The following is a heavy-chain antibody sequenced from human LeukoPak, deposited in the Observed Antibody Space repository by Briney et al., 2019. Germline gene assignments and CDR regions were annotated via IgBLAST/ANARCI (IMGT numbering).Heavy chain of an antibody. Sequence: SETLSLTRTVPGGSISSSSYYWSWIRQPPGKGLEWIGEINHSGSTNYNPSLRSRVTISADTSKYQFSLKLSSVTAAETAVYYCARGRAVLRFLEWSYYFDYWGQGTLVTVSS. J-gene: IGHJ4*02. CDR2: INHSGST. CDR1: GGSISSSSYY. D-gene: IGHD3-3*01. V-gene: IGHV4-39*07. CDR3: ARGRAVLRFLEWSYYFDY.